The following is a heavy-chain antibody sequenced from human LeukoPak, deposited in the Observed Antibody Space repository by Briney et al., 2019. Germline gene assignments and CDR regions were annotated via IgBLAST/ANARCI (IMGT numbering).Heavy chain of an antibody. Sequence: PGGSLRLSCAASGFTFSTYNMNWVRQAPGKGLEWVSSISSSSSNIYYADSVKGRFTISRDNAKNSLYPQMNSLRAEDTAVYYCARGPYNWNYINFDYWGQGTLVTVSS. J-gene: IGHJ4*02. V-gene: IGHV3-21*01. CDR1: GFTFSTYN. CDR3: ARGPYNWNYINFDY. CDR2: ISSSSSNI. D-gene: IGHD1-7*01.